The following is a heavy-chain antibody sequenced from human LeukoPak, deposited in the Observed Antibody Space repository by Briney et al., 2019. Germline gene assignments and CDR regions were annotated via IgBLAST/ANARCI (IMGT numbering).Heavy chain of an antibody. Sequence: SVKVSCKASGGTVSSYAISWVRHAPGQGLEWMGGIIPIFGTANYAQKFQGRVTITADESTSTAYMELSSLRSEDTAVYYWGRERSAYYDSSGYYYLLGNWGQGSLVTVSS. D-gene: IGHD3-22*01. CDR1: GGTVSSYA. V-gene: IGHV1-69*01. J-gene: IGHJ4*02. CDR2: IIPIFGTA. CDR3: GRERSAYYDSSGYYYLLGN.